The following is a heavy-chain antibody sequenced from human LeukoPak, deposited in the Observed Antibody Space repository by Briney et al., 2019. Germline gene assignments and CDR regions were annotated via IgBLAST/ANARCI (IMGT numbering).Heavy chain of an antibody. CDR2: INHSGST. CDR1: GGSSSGYY. V-gene: IGHV4-34*01. Sequence: PSETLTLTCAVYGGSSSGYYWSWIRQPPGKGLEWIGEINHSGSTNYNPSLKSRVTISVDTSKNQFSLKLSSVTAADTAVYYCARGRMVRYYCYYYMDVWGKGTTVTVSS. D-gene: IGHD3-10*01. J-gene: IGHJ6*03. CDR3: ARGRMVRYYCYYYMDV.